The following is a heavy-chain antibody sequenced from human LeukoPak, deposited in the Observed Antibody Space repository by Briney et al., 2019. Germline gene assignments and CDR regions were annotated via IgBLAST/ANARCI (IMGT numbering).Heavy chain of an antibody. CDR3: ARARDYGDYFDY. J-gene: IGHJ4*02. CDR1: GFTFSDHV. V-gene: IGHV3-7*01. D-gene: IGHD4-17*01. Sequence: GGSLRLSCAASGFTFSDHVMRWVRQAPGKGLEWVANIKQDGSEKYYVDSVKGRFTISRDNAMNSLYLQMNSLRAEDTAVYYCARARDYGDYFDYWGQGTLVTVSS. CDR2: IKQDGSEK.